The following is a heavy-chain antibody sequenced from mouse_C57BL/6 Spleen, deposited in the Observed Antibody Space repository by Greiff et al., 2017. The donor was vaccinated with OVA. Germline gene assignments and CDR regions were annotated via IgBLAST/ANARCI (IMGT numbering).Heavy chain of an antibody. Sequence: QVQLKQSGAELVRPGTSVKVSCKASGYAFTNYLIEWVKQRPGQGLEWIGVINPGSGGTNYNEKFKGKATLTADKSSSTAYMQLSSLTSEDSAVYFCAREGDNYYGSSRFAYWGQGTLVTVSA. CDR1: GYAFTNYL. D-gene: IGHD1-1*01. J-gene: IGHJ3*01. V-gene: IGHV1-54*01. CDR3: AREGDNYYGSSRFAY. CDR2: INPGSGGT.